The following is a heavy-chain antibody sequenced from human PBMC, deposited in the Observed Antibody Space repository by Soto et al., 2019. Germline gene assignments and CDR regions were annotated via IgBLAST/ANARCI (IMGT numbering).Heavy chain of an antibody. CDR2: ISGSGGST. CDR3: AKEVSLGSTVDLGY. J-gene: IGHJ4*02. D-gene: IGHD7-27*01. CDR1: GFTFSLFA. V-gene: IGHV3-23*01. Sequence: WGSLRLSCSISGFTFSLFAMSWVRQSPGNGLEWVSTISGSGGSTYYADAVKGRFTISRDNSMDTLYLQMKSLRVEDTARYYCAKEVSLGSTVDLGYWGQGSLVTVSS.